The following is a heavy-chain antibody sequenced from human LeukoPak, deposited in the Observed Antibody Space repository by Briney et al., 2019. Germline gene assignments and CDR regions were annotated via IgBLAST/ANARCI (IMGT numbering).Heavy chain of an antibody. CDR2: IYGDGSRI. J-gene: IGHJ4*02. Sequence: GGSLRLSCAASGFTFSRHWMHWVRQAPGKGLVWVSRIYGDGSRISYADSVKGRFTISRDNAKNTLFLQMNSLRAEDTAVYYCTSDTVDTAVGIDYWGQGTLVTVPS. CDR3: TSDTVDTAVGIDY. D-gene: IGHD5-18*01. CDR1: GFTFSRHW. V-gene: IGHV3-74*01.